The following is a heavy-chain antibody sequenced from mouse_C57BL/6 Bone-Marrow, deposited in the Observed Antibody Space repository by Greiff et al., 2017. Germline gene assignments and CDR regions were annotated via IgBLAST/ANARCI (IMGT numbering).Heavy chain of an antibody. D-gene: IGHD2-4*01. V-gene: IGHV1-82*01. CDR2: IYPGDGDT. CDR1: GYAFSSSW. Sequence: QVQLQQSGPELVKPGASVKISCKASGYAFSSSWMNWVKQRPGQGLEWIGRIYPGDGDTNYNRKFKGKATLTVDQSSSTAYMQLSSLPSADSAVNFCARGGDDYGYFDVWGTGTTVTVSS. J-gene: IGHJ1*03. CDR3: ARGGDDYGYFDV.